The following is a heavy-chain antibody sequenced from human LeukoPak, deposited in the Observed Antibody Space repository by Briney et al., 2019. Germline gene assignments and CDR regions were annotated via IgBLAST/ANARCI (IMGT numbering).Heavy chain of an antibody. CDR2: MYYSGST. V-gene: IGHV4-39*02. CDR1: GGSINSNNYY. Sequence: PSETLSLTCTVSGGSINSNNYYWGWIRQPPGKGLEWIGCMYYSGSTYYNPSLKSRVTISVDTSKNQFSLKLSSVTAADTAVYYCARDRRSKRITMVRGAIDAFDIWGQGTMVTVSS. D-gene: IGHD3-10*01. CDR3: ARDRRSKRITMVRGAIDAFDI. J-gene: IGHJ3*02.